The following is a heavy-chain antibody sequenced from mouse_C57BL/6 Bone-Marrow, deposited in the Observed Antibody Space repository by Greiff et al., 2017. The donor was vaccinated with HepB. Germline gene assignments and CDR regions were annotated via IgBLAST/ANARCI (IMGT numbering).Heavy chain of an antibody. D-gene: IGHD1-1*01. V-gene: IGHV14-4*01. CDR1: GFNIKDDY. CDR2: IDPENGDT. Sequence: VQLQQSGAELVRPGASVKLSCTASGFNIKDDYMHWVKQRPEQGLEWIGWIDPENGDTEYASKFQGKATIPADTSANTAYLQLSSLTSEDTAVYYCTPYYYGSSYDAMDYWGQGTSVTVSS. CDR3: TPYYYGSSYDAMDY. J-gene: IGHJ4*01.